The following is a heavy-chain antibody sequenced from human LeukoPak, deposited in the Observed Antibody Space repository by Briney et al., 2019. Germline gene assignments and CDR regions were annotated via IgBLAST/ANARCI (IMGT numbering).Heavy chain of an antibody. CDR1: GGSISSSSYY. V-gene: IGHV4-39*01. CDR2: IYYSGST. CDR3: ARGTVGYCSGGSCQGWFDP. Sequence: SETLSLTCTVSGGSISSSSYYWGWIRQPPGKGLEWIGSIYYSGSTYYNPSLKSRVTISVDTSKNQSSLKLSSVTAADTAVYYCARGTVGYCSGGSCQGWFDPWGQGTLVTVSS. J-gene: IGHJ5*02. D-gene: IGHD2-15*01.